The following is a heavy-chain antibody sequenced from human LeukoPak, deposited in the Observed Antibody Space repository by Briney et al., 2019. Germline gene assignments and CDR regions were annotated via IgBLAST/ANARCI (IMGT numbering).Heavy chain of an antibody. D-gene: IGHD3-3*01. Sequence: SETLSLTCTVSGGSISSYYWSWIRQPPGKGLEWIGYIYYRGSTNYNPSLKSRVPISVDTSKNQFSLKLSSVTAADTAVYYCARVRYDFWSGYEDYWGQGTLVTVSS. CDR2: IYYRGST. CDR3: ARVRYDFWSGYEDY. J-gene: IGHJ4*02. CDR1: GGSISSYY. V-gene: IGHV4-59*01.